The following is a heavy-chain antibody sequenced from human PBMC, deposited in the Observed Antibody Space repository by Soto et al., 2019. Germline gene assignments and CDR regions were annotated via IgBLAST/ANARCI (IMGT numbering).Heavy chain of an antibody. Sequence: GGSLRLSCAASGFTFNNYAMSWVRQAPGKGLEWVSAIGNGGVSTYYADSVKGRFTISRDNSKNTLYLEMNSLRAEDTAVYYCAKDRLSTVTDFDYWGQGTLVTVSS. CDR1: GFTFNNYA. V-gene: IGHV3-23*01. CDR2: IGNGGVST. D-gene: IGHD4-17*01. CDR3: AKDRLSTVTDFDY. J-gene: IGHJ4*02.